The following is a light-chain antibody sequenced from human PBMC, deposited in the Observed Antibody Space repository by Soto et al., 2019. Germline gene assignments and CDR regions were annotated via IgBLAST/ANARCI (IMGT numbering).Light chain of an antibody. CDR3: CSYGGTYVR. CDR2: EGT. CDR1: SSDVGSYNL. V-gene: IGLV2-23*01. Sequence: QSALTQPASVSGSPGQSITISCTGTSSDVGSYNLVSWYQQHPGKAPKVIVYEGTKRPSGVSDRFSASKSGNTASLTISGLQAEDEADYSSCSYGGTYVRFGGGTKLPAL. J-gene: IGLJ2*01.